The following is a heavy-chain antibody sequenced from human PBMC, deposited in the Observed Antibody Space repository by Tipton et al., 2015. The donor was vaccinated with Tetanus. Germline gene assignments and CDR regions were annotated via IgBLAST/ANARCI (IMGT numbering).Heavy chain of an antibody. V-gene: IGHV4-31*03. CDR1: GASMIGGGYF. J-gene: IGHJ4*02. CDR3: AKDRLCGGECYSL. CDR2: IFYSGHT. D-gene: IGHD2-21*01. Sequence: TLSLTCNVSGASMIGGGYFWSWVRQHPGKGLEWIGHIFYSGHTHYNPSLRGRVDISLDTSQNQVSLNLRSVTAADTAVYYCAKDRLCGGECYSLWGRGTLVTVSS.